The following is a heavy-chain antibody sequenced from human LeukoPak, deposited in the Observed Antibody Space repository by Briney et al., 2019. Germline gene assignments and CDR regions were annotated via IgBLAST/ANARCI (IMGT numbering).Heavy chain of an antibody. D-gene: IGHD3-10*01. CDR3: VRDSDHAPDY. CDR2: INVYNGHT. Sequence: ASVRVSCKTSGYIFTNYGVSWVRQAPGQGLESMGWINVYNGHTIYAQEFQGRVTLTTDTSTSTAHMDLRSLRSDDTAVYYCVRDSDHAPDYWGQGTLVTVPS. J-gene: IGHJ4*02. CDR1: GYIFTNYG. V-gene: IGHV1-18*01.